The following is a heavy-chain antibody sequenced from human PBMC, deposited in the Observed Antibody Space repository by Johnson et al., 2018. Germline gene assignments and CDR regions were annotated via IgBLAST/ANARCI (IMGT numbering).Heavy chain of an antibody. V-gene: IGHV3-30*18. J-gene: IGHJ1*01. Sequence: VQLVESGGGVVQPGRSXRLSCAASGFTFSSYGMHWVRQAPGKGLEWVAVISYDGSNKYYADSVKGRFTISRDNSKNTLYLQMNSLRAEDTAVYYCAKDSIPASSSASAEDQHWGQGTLVTVSS. CDR1: GFTFSSYG. CDR2: ISYDGSNK. CDR3: AKDSIPASSSASAEDQH. D-gene: IGHD6-6*01.